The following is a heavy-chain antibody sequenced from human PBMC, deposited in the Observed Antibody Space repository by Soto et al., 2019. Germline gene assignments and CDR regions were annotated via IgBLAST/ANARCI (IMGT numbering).Heavy chain of an antibody. V-gene: IGHV3-23*01. CDR3: AKDNEYPPDDYVWGSYLTRYYYGMDV. CDR1: GFTFSSYA. D-gene: IGHD3-16*02. Sequence: PGGSLRLSCAASGFTFSSYAMSWVRQAPGKGLEWVSAISGSGGSTYYADSVKGRFTISRDNSKNTLYLQMNSLRAEDTAVYYCAKDNEYPPDDYVWGSYLTRYYYGMDVWGQGTTVTVSS. J-gene: IGHJ6*02. CDR2: ISGSGGST.